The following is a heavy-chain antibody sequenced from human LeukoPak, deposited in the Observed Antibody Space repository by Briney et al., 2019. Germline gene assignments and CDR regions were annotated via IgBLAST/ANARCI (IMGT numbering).Heavy chain of an antibody. D-gene: IGHD3-9*01. V-gene: IGHV3-23*01. J-gene: IGHJ6*03. Sequence: GGTLRLSCAASGFTFISYGMSWVRQAPGRGREWVSAISGSGGSTYYADSVKGRFTISRDNSKNTLYLQMNSLRAEDTAVYYCAKEVGYDIYGDYYYYMDVWGKGTTVTISS. CDR3: AKEVGYDIYGDYYYYMDV. CDR1: GFTFISYG. CDR2: ISGSGGST.